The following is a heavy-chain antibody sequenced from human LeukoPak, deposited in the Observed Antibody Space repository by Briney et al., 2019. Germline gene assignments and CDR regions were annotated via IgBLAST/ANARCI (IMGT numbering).Heavy chain of an antibody. Sequence: ASVKVSCKASGYTFNDHFIHWVRQAPGQRPEWVGWVDPKNGGTRFAPKFQGRVTLTRDTSVSAAYMELNSLRSDDTAVYYCVRAGAFYDILGVWGPGTTVAVSS. CDR3: VRAGAFYDILGV. D-gene: IGHD3-9*01. CDR2: VDPKNGGT. CDR1: GYTFNDHF. V-gene: IGHV1-2*02. J-gene: IGHJ6*02.